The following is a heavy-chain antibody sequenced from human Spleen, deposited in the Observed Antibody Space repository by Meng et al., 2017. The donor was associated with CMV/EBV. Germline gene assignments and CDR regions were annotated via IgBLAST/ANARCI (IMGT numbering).Heavy chain of an antibody. CDR1: GYSITSGYY. CDR2: IYHSGST. D-gene: IGHD6-19*01. V-gene: IGHV4-38-2*02. CDR3: GRDEGIAMAGNPGVFDF. Sequence: SETLSLTCTVSGYSITSGYYWGWIRQPPGKGLEWIGIIYHSGSTYYNPSLKSRVTISVDTSKNQFSLKLTSVTAADTAVYYCGRDEGIAMAGNPGVFDFWGQGTLVTVSS. J-gene: IGHJ4*02.